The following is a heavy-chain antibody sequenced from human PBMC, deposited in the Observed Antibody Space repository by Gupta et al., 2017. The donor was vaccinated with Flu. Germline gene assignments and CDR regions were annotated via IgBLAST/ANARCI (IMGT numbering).Heavy chain of an antibody. CDR2: TSYDGSSK. D-gene: IGHD5-24*01. V-gene: IGHV3-30*18. CDR3: AKDWKWNYNNYGMNV. Sequence: QEQVVESGGGVVQPGRSLRLSCAASGFSFSNYGMPWVRQAPGKGLEWVAVTSYDGSSKDYEDSVKGRFTISRDNSKNTLYLQMNSLRTEDTAVYHCAKDWKWNYNNYGMNVWGQGTTVTVSS. CDR1: GFSFSNYG. J-gene: IGHJ6*02.